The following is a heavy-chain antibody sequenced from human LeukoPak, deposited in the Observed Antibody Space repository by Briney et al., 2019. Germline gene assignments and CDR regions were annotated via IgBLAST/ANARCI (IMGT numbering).Heavy chain of an antibody. V-gene: IGHV3-30*03. CDR3: ATMIVVVIGPGSGKASDY. J-gene: IGHJ4*02. CDR1: GFTFSSYG. Sequence: GGSLRLSCAASGFTFSSYGMHWVRQAPGKGLEWVAVISYDGSNKYYADSVKGRFTISRDNSKNTLYLQMNSLRAEDTAVYYCATMIVVVIGPGSGKASDYWGQGTLVTVSS. CDR2: ISYDGSNK. D-gene: IGHD3-22*01.